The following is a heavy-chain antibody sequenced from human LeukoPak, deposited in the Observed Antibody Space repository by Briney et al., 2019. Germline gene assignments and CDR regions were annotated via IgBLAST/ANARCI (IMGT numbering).Heavy chain of an antibody. V-gene: IGHV3-30*01. J-gene: IGHJ4*02. CDR2: ISYDGSTK. CDR1: GFTFSGYA. Sequence: PGGSLRLSCAASGFTFSGYAMNWVRQAPGKGLEWVAFISYDGSTKYYADSVKGRFTIARANSKSTLHQQTNSLRAENDAVYYCARMVIPEYQMSRTWLVYWGQGSLVTVSS. D-gene: IGHD2-2*01. CDR3: ARMVIPEYQMSRTWLVY.